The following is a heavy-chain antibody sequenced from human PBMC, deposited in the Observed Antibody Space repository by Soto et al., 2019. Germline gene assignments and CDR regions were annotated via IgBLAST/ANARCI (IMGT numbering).Heavy chain of an antibody. D-gene: IGHD3-10*01. V-gene: IGHV4-4*07. CDR1: GTSISRFF. J-gene: IGHJ5*02. CDR3: ARPQGLGGWFDP. CDR2: ITSSGKT. Sequence: QVQLQESGPGLVKPSETLSLTCNVSGTSISRFFWSWIRQPAGKGLQWLGRITSSGKTYSNPALKSRLTLSWDTSKNRCALHLTSVAAADTAVYFCARPQGLGGWFDPWCPGSQVTVSS.